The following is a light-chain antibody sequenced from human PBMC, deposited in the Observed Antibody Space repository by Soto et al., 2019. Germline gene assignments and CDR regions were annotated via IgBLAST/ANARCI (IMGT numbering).Light chain of an antibody. V-gene: IGKV3-20*01. Sequence: MALTQSPGTLSLSPGARATLSCRASQRIINSYLAWYQQKPGQAPRLLLYDASSRATGIPDRVSGSGSGKDFTLTISRLEPEDFAVYFRQQYARPPFAFGQWTKVEIK. CDR2: DAS. CDR3: QQYARPPFA. CDR1: QRIINSY. J-gene: IGKJ2*01.